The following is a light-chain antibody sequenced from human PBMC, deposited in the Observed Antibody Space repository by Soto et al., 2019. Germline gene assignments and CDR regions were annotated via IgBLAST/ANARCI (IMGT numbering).Light chain of an antibody. CDR1: SSDVGAYDL. J-gene: IGLJ2*01. CDR2: ENI. Sequence: QSALTQPASVSGSPGQSITISCIGTSSDVGAYDLVSWYQQHPGTAPRLIIYENIRRPSTIASRFSGSKSGNTASLTISGLQAEDEGDYFCSSYAGNNKLIFGGGTKLTVL. V-gene: IGLV2-14*02. CDR3: SSYAGNNKLI.